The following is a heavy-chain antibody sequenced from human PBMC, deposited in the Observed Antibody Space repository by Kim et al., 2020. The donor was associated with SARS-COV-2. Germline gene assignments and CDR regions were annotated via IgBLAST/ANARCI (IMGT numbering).Heavy chain of an antibody. Sequence: SVKGRFTISRDNAKNSLYLQMNSLRAEDTALYYCAKDITYDILTVQFDYWGQGTLVTVSS. CDR3: AKDITYDILTVQFDY. J-gene: IGHJ4*02. D-gene: IGHD3-9*01. V-gene: IGHV3-9*01.